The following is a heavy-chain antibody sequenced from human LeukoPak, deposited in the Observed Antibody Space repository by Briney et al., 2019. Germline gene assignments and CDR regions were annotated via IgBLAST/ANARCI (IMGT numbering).Heavy chain of an antibody. CDR1: GGSISSGDDY. J-gene: IGHJ5*02. CDR3: ARAIVVVPATFDP. CDR2: IYYSGST. V-gene: IGHV4-30-4*08. Sequence: SQTLSLTCTVSGGSISSGDDYWSWIRQPPGKGLEWIGYIYYSGSTYYSPSLKSRVTISADTSKNQFSLRLSSVTAADTAVYYCARAIVVVPATFDPWGQGTLVTVSS. D-gene: IGHD2-2*01.